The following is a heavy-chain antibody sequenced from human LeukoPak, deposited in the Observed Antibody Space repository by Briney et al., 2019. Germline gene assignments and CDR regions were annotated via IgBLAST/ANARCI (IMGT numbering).Heavy chain of an antibody. V-gene: IGHV4-34*01. CDR3: ARARWYCTNGVCYRSWFDP. CDR2: INHSGST. Sequence: PSETLSLTCAVYGGSFSGYYWSWIRQPPGKRLEWIGEINHSGSTNYNPSLKSRVTISVDTSKNQFSLKLSPVTAADTAVYYCARARWYCTNGVCYRSWFDPWGQGTLVTVSS. J-gene: IGHJ5*02. CDR1: GGSFSGYY. D-gene: IGHD2-8*01.